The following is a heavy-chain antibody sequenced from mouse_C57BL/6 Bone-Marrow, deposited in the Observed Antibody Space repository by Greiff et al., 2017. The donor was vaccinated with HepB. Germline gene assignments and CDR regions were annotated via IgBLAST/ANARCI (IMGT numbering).Heavy chain of an antibody. Sequence: EVQLVESVAELVRPGASVKLSCTASGFNIKNTYMHWVKQRPEQGLEWIGRIDPANGNTKYAPKFQGKATITADTSSNTAYLQLSSLTSEDTAIYYCARWRATTVVADFDYWGQGTTLTVSS. CDR3: ARWRATTVVADFDY. D-gene: IGHD1-1*01. CDR1: GFNIKNTY. J-gene: IGHJ2*01. V-gene: IGHV14-3*01. CDR2: IDPANGNT.